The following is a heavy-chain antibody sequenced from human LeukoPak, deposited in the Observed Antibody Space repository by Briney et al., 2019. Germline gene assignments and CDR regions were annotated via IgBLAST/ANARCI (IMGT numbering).Heavy chain of an antibody. V-gene: IGHV4-4*07. CDR2: IYTSGST. CDR1: GGSISSYY. CDR3: ARDMGFDFWSGYYPFNAFDI. D-gene: IGHD3-3*01. J-gene: IGHJ3*02. Sequence: SETLSLTCTVSGGSISSYYWSWIRQPAGKGLEWTGRIYTSGSTNYNPSLKSRVTMSVDTSKNQFSLKLSSVTAADTAVYYCARDMGFDFWSGYYPFNAFDIWGQGTMVTVSS.